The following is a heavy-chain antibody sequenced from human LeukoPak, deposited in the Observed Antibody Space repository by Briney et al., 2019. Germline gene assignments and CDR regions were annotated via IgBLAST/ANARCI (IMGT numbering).Heavy chain of an antibody. V-gene: IGHV4-4*07. J-gene: IGHJ3*02. CDR2: IYTSGST. CDR3: ARENKSTVTTLRFFDI. CDR1: GGSISSYY. D-gene: IGHD4-17*01. Sequence: PSETLSLTCTVSGGSISSYYWRWIRQPAGKGLEWIGRIYTSGSTNYNPSLKSRVTMSVDTSKNQFSLKLSSVTAADTAVYYCARENKSTVTTLRFFDIWGQGTMVTVSS.